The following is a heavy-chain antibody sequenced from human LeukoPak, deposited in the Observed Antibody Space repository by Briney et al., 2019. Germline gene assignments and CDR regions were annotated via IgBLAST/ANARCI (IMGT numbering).Heavy chain of an antibody. Sequence: PGGSLRLSCTASGFSFSSYAMHWVRQAPGKGLEWVAVTSYDGSNKFHADSVKGRFTISRDNSKNTLYLQMNSLRAEDTAVYYCARAGSCDTATCLWYFDFWGRGTLVTVSS. D-gene: IGHD2-21*01. CDR3: ARAGSCDTATCLWYFDF. CDR2: TSYDGSNK. CDR1: GFSFSSYA. V-gene: IGHV3-30*01. J-gene: IGHJ2*01.